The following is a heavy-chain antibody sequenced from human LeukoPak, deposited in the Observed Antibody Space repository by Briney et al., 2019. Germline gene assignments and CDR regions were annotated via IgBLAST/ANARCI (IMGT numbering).Heavy chain of an antibody. CDR2: INPSGGST. V-gene: IGHV1-46*01. CDR3: ARDFYGSGSYYNWFDP. CDR1: GYTFTSYY. D-gene: IGHD3-10*01. J-gene: IGHJ5*02. Sequence: GASVKVSCKASGYTFTSYYMHWVRQAPGQGLEWMGIINPSGGSTSYAQEFQGRVTMTRDTSTSTVYMELSSLRSEDTAVYYCARDFYGSGSYYNWFDPWGQGTLVTVSS.